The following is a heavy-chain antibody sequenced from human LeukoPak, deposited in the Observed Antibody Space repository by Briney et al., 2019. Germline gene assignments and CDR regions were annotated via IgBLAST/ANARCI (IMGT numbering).Heavy chain of an antibody. CDR3: ARDAGSYDFWSGYYSDY. CDR1: GGTFSSYA. CDR2: IIPILGIA. V-gene: IGHV1-69*04. Sequence: SVKVSCKASGGTFSSYAISWVRQAPGQGLEWMGRIIPILGIANYAQKFQGRATITADKSTSTAYMELSSLRSEDTAVYYCARDAGSYDFWSGYYSDYWGQGTLVTVSS. J-gene: IGHJ4*02. D-gene: IGHD3-3*01.